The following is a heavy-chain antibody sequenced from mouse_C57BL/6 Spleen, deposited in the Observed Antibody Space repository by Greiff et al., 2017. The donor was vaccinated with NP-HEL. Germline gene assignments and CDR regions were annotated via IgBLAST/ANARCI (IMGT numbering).Heavy chain of an antibody. V-gene: IGHV2-6*01. Sequence: QVQLQQSGPGLVAPSQSLSITCTVSGFSLTSYGVDWVRQSPGKGLEWLGVIWGVGSTNYNSALKSRLSISKDNSKSQVFLKMNSLQTDDTAMYYCASGSTGTGFAYWGQGTLVTVSA. CDR1: GFSLTSYG. CDR2: IWGVGST. J-gene: IGHJ3*01. CDR3: ASGSTGTGFAY. D-gene: IGHD4-1*02.